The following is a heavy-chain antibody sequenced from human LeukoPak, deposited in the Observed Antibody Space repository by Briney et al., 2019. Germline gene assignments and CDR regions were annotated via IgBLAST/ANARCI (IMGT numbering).Heavy chain of an antibody. V-gene: IGHV1-2*02. D-gene: IGHD2-15*01. CDR2: INPNSDFT. Sequence: VSVKVSCKASGYTFTGYYMHWVRQAPGQGLEWMGWINPNSDFTNFAQNFQGRVTMTSDTSISTAYMELSRLRSDDTAVYYCARAISGGSPITGSDYWGQGTLVTVSS. J-gene: IGHJ4*02. CDR3: ARAISGGSPITGSDY. CDR1: GYTFTGYY.